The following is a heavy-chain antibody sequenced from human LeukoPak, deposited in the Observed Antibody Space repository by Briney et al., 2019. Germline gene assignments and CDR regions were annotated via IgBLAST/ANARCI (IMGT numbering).Heavy chain of an antibody. V-gene: IGHV1-8*02. D-gene: IGHD3-3*01. Sequence: EASVKVSCKASGYTFTGYYMHWVRQAPGQGLEWMGWMNPNSGNTGYAQKFQGRVTMTRNTSISTAYMELSSLRSEDTAVYYCARGRYDFWSGYYTNYYYYYMDVWGKGTTVTVSS. CDR2: MNPNSGNT. CDR1: GYTFTGYY. CDR3: ARGRYDFWSGYYTNYYYYYMDV. J-gene: IGHJ6*03.